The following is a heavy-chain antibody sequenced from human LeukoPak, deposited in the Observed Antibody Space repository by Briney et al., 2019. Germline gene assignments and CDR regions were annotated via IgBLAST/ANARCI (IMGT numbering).Heavy chain of an antibody. CDR3: AKDGGSGMGFDP. V-gene: IGHV3-23*01. CDR2: IRAGGGST. CDR1: GFTFSNYA. Sequence: GGSLRLSCAASGFTFSNYAMTSVRQAPGKGLECVSGIRAGGGSTNFADSVRGRFTLSADNAKNTLYLQMNSLRAEDAAIYYCAKDGGSGMGFDPWGQGTLVIVSS. J-gene: IGHJ5*02. D-gene: IGHD3-10*01.